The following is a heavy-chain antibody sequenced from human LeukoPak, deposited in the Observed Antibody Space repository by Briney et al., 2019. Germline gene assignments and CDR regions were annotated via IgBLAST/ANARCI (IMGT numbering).Heavy chain of an antibody. J-gene: IGHJ4*02. CDR3: ARGGYTTYFDY. CDR2: IRATGDTT. CDR1: GFTFSSYS. V-gene: IGHV3-23*01. Sequence: GGSLRLSCAASGFTFSSYSTTWVRQAPGKGLQWVSSIRATGDTTFYADSVKGRFTISRDNSKNTLYLQMNSLRAEDTAVYYCARGGYTTYFDYWGQGFLVTVSS. D-gene: IGHD6-13*01.